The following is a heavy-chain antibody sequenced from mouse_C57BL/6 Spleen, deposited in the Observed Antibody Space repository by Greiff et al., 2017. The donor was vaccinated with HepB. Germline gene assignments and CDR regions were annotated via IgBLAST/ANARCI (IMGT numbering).Heavy chain of an antibody. CDR2: IWSGGST. V-gene: IGHV2-2*01. CDR1: GFSLTSYG. J-gene: IGHJ4*01. CDR3: ARGGVTTFHAMDY. D-gene: IGHD2-5*01. Sequence: QVQLQQSGPGLVQPSQSLSITCTVSGFSLTSYGVHWVRQSPGKGLEWLGVIWSGGSTDYNAAFISRLSISKDNSKSQVFFKMNSLQADDTAIYYCARGGVTTFHAMDYWGQGTSVTVSS.